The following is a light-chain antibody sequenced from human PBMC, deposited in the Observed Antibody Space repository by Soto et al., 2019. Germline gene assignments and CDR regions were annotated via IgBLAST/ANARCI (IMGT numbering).Light chain of an antibody. CDR2: DAS. CDR3: QQYSDWPLT. CDR1: QSVRSN. Sequence: EMVMTQSPATLYVSPRERATLSCRASQSVRSNYLAWYQQKPGQAPRLLIYDASTRATCIPARFSGSVSGTEFTLTISSLQSEDIAVYFCQQYSDWPLTFGPGTKVDI. V-gene: IGKV3-15*01. J-gene: IGKJ3*01.